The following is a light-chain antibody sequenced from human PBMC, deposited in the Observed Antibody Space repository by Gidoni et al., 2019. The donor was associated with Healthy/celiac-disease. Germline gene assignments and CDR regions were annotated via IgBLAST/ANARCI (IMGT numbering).Light chain of an antibody. V-gene: IGKV3-20*01. CDR3: QQYGSSPRT. Sequence: VLTQSPGTLSVSPGDSATLSCRASQRVSSCYLAWYQQKPGQAPRPLIYGASSRATGLPDRFSGSGSGTDFTLTISRLEPEVFAVDYCQQYGSSPRTFGQGTKVEIK. J-gene: IGKJ1*01. CDR1: QRVSSCY. CDR2: GAS.